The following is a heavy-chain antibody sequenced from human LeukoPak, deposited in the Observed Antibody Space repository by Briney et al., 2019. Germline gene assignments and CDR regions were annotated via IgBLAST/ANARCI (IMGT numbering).Heavy chain of an antibody. J-gene: IGHJ4*02. V-gene: IGHV3-13*01. CDR2: IGTAGDT. CDR1: GFTFSSYD. CDR3: ARVAAAGKGFDH. D-gene: IGHD6-13*01. Sequence: HPGGSLRLSCTASGFTFSSYDMHWVRHGTGKGLEWVSAIGTAGDTYYGGSVKGRFTISRENAKNSLYLQMNSLRAGDTAVYYCARVAAAGKGFDHWGQGTLVTVSS.